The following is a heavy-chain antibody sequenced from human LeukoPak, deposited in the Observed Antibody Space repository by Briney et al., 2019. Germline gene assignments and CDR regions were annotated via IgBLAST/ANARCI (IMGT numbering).Heavy chain of an antibody. CDR1: GGSVSSGSYY. CDR3: ARGLRYYDFWSGYSYCYYGMDV. D-gene: IGHD3-3*01. J-gene: IGHJ6*02. V-gene: IGHV4-61*01. Sequence: SETLSLTCTVSGGSVSSGSYYWSWIRQPPGKGLEWIGYIYYSGSTNYNPSLKSRVTISVDTSKNQFSLKLSSVTAADTAVYYCARGLRYYDFWSGYSYCYYGMDVWGQGTTVTVSS. CDR2: IYYSGST.